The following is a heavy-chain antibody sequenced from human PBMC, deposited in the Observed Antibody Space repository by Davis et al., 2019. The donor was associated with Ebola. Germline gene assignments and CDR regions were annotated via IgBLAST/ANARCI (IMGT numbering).Heavy chain of an antibody. D-gene: IGHD4-17*01. CDR1: GFTFNHYA. Sequence: GGSLRLSCAASGFTFNHYAMSWVRQGPGKGLEWVSSISGDATVIYYADSVKGRLTISRDTSRNTLYLQMSTLGAEDTAVYYCAKGWTTSPFDYWGQGALVTVSS. CDR2: ISGDATVI. J-gene: IGHJ4*02. CDR3: AKGWTTSPFDY. V-gene: IGHV3-23*01.